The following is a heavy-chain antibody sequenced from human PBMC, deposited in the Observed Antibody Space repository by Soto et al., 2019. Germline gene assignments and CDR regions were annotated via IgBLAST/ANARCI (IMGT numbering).Heavy chain of an antibody. V-gene: IGHV3-66*01. CDR1: GFTVSTKY. J-gene: IGHJ4*02. CDR2: IYSGGST. Sequence: HPGGSLRLSCAASGFTVSTKYMSWVRQAPGKGLEWVSVIYSGGSTFYADSVRGRFTISRDNSKNTLYLQMNSLRAEDTAVYYCAKEARLSPLYFDYWGQGTLVTVSS. CDR3: AKEARLSPLYFDY.